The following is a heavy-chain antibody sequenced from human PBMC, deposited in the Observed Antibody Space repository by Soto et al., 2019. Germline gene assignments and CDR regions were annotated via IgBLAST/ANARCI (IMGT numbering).Heavy chain of an antibody. D-gene: IGHD3-3*01. CDR3: ARKYMYYDFWSGYSPSGWFDP. CDR1: GYTFTSYG. V-gene: IGHV1-18*04. J-gene: IGHJ5*02. CDR2: ISAYNGNT. Sequence: ASVKVSCKASGYTFTSYGISWVRQAPGQGLEWMGWISAYNGNTNYAQKLQGRVTMTTDTSTSTAYMELRSLRSDDTAVYYCARKYMYYDFWSGYSPSGWFDPWGQGTLVTV.